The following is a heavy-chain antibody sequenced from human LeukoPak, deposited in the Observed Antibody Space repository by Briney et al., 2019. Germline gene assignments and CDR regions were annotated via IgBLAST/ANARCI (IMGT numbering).Heavy chain of an antibody. CDR1: GGSISSGDYY. J-gene: IGHJ4*02. D-gene: IGHD1-26*01. V-gene: IGHV4-30-4*01. CDR2: IYYSGST. Sequence: SETLSLTCTVSGGSISSGDYYWSWIRQPPGKGLEWIGYIYYSGSTYYNPSLKSRVTISVDTSENQFSLKLSSVTAADTAVYYCARLPDKELTPDYWGQGTLVTVSS. CDR3: ARLPDKELTPDY.